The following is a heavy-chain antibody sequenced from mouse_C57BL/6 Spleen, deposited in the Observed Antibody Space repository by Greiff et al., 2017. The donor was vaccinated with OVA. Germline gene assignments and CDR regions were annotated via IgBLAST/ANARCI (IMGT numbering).Heavy chain of an antibody. CDR2: INYDGSST. CDR3: ARGGYYGSSYYAMDY. J-gene: IGHJ4*01. CDR1: GFTFSDYY. Sequence: DVQLVESEGGLVQPGSSMKLSCTASGFTFSDYYMAWVRQVPEKGLEWVANINYDGSSTYYLDSLKSRFIISRDNAKNILYLQMSSLKSEDTATYYCARGGYYGSSYYAMDYWGQGTSVTVSS. V-gene: IGHV5-16*01. D-gene: IGHD1-1*01.